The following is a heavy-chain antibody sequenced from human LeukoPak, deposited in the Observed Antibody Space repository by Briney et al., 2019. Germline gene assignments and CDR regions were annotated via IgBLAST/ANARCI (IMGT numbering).Heavy chain of an antibody. Sequence: GGSLRLSCAASGFTFSSYSMNWVRQAPGKGLEWVSSISSSSSYIYYADSVKGRFTISRDNAKNSLYLQMNSLRAEDTAVYYCARDPASYDSWSGFTEEIQIYYFDYWGQGTLVTVSS. V-gene: IGHV3-21*01. J-gene: IGHJ4*02. CDR3: ARDPASYDSWSGFTEEIQIYYFDY. CDR2: ISSSSSYI. D-gene: IGHD3-3*01. CDR1: GFTFSSYS.